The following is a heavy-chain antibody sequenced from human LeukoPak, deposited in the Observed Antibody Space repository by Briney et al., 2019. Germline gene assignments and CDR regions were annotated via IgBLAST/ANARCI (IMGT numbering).Heavy chain of an antibody. J-gene: IGHJ6*02. CDR2: ISGSGGST. D-gene: IGHD6-13*01. V-gene: IGHV3-23*01. Sequence: GGSLRLSCAASGFTFSSYAMSWVRQAPGKGLEWVSAISGSGGSTYYADSVKGRFTISRDNSKNTLYLQMNSLRAEDTAVYYCAKTPARMIDSSSWRRPNKYGMDVWGQGTTVTVSS. CDR3: AKTPARMIDSSSWRRPNKYGMDV. CDR1: GFTFSSYA.